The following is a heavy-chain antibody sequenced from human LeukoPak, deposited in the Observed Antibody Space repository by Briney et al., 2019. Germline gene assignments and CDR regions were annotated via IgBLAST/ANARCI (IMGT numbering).Heavy chain of an antibody. CDR3: ARLRAGVYFDY. J-gene: IGHJ4*02. CDR2: ISANGGAT. V-gene: IGHV3-64*04. D-gene: IGHD2-8*01. Sequence: GGSLRLSCSASGFMFSSYTMNWVRQAPGEGLEYVSAISANGGATYYADSVKGRFTISRDNSKNTLFLQMNSLRDEDTAVYYCARLRAGVYFDYWGQGTLVTVSS. CDR1: GFMFSSYT.